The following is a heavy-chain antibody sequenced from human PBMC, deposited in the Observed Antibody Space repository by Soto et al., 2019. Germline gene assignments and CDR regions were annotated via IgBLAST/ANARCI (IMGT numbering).Heavy chain of an antibody. CDR3: ARDDPYALHVVGYFDF. V-gene: IGHV4-38-2*02. CDR2: VYRSGAA. CDR1: GYSISTGYY. Sequence: SETLSLTCTVSGYSISTGYYWAWVRLSPGKGLGWIGSVYRSGAADYSPTLKSRVTISVDTSKNQFSLHLKSVAAAAAAVYYSARDDPYALHVVGYFDFCGQGGPVTVS. J-gene: IGHJ4*02. D-gene: IGHD3-22*01.